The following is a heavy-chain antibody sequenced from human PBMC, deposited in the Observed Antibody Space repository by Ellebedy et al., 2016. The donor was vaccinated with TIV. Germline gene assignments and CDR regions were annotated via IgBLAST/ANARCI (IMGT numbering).Heavy chain of an antibody. CDR1: GFTFHDSA. Sequence: GGSLRLXXAASGFTFHDSAIHWVRQASGKGLEWVGRIRSKTYTYATEYAASVKDRFTISRDDSKNTAYLQMTSLKTEDTAFYYCTRLYYWGQGTLVTVSS. J-gene: IGHJ4*02. V-gene: IGHV3-73*01. CDR3: TRLYY. CDR2: IRSKTYTYAT.